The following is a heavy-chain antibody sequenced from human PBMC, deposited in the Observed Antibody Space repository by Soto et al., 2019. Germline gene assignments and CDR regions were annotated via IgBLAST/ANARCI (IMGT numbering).Heavy chain of an antibody. CDR1: GLSITDSEMG. Sequence: QVTLKESGPVLVKPTETLTLRCTVSGLSITDSEMGVSGILQPPGQPLEWLAHIDSSGEKSYRTFLKSRLAISKDTSKSQIVLTMTNMDPADTATYYCARRHLAVAVSPWFDPLGQGRPVTVSS. V-gene: IGHV2-26*01. CDR3: ARRHLAVAVSPWFDP. J-gene: IGHJ5*02. CDR2: IDSSGEK.